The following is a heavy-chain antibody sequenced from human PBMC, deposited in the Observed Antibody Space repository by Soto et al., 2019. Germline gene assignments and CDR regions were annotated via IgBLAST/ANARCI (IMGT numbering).Heavy chain of an antibody. CDR1: GGSISSGDYY. Sequence: SETLSLTCTVSGGSISSGDYYWSWIRRPPGKGLEWIGYIYYSGSTYYNPSLKSRVTISVDTSKNQFSLKLSSVTAADTAVYYCAFSRGDYALDFDYWGQGTLVTVSS. CDR3: AFSRGDYALDFDY. J-gene: IGHJ4*02. CDR2: IYYSGST. V-gene: IGHV4-30-4*01. D-gene: IGHD4-17*01.